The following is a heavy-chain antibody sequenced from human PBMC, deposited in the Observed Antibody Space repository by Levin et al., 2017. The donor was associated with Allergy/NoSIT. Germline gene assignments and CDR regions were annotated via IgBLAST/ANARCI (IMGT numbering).Heavy chain of an antibody. CDR2: ISSTGSTI. CDR1: GFTFSSYE. CDR3: ARQLGNFWSGYNYFDY. J-gene: IGHJ4*02. Sequence: GGSLRLSCAAPGFTFSSYEMNWVRRAPGKGLEWVSYISSTGSTIYSADSVKGRFTISRDNAKNSLYLHMNSLIAEDTAVYYCARQLGNFWSGYNYFDYWGQGTLVTVSS. D-gene: IGHD3-3*01. V-gene: IGHV3-48*03.